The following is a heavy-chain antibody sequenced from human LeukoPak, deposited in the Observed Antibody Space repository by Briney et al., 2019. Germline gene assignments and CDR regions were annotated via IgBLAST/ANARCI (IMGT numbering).Heavy chain of an antibody. V-gene: IGHV1-8*01. Sequence: ASVKVSCKASGYTFTSYDINWVRQATGQGLEWMGWMNPNSGNTGYAQKFQGRVTITRNTSISTAYMELSSLRSEDTAVYYCARGTSIAAGNAFDIWGQGTMVTVSS. J-gene: IGHJ3*02. D-gene: IGHD6-13*01. CDR3: ARGTSIAAGNAFDI. CDR2: MNPNSGNT. CDR1: GYTFTSYD.